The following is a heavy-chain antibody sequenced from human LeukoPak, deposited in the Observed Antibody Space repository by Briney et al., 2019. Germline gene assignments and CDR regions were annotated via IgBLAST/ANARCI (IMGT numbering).Heavy chain of an antibody. J-gene: IGHJ6*02. CDR3: ARQSSGSYYHHGIDV. V-gene: IGHV4-59*08. CDR1: GGSISSYY. Sequence: PSETLSLTCTVSGGSISSYYWSWIRQPPGKGLEWIGYIYYSGSTNYNPSLKSRVTISVDTSTTQFSLKLSSVTAADRAVYYCARQSSGSYYHHGIDVWGQGTTVTVSS. CDR2: IYYSGST.